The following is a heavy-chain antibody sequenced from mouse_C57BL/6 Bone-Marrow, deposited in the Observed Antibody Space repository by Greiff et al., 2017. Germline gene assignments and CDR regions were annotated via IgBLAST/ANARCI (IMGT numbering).Heavy chain of an antibody. D-gene: IGHD1-1*01. CDR3: SGWGIWLGPSTVVAPYFDY. J-gene: IGHJ2*01. CDR2: INPYNGDT. V-gene: IGHV1-37*01. CDR1: GYSFTGYF. Sequence: VQLQQSGPELVKPGASVTISCKASGYSFTGYFMNWVKQSHGKSLEWIGRINPYNGDTFYNQKFKGKATLTVDKSSSTAHMERLGLTSEDFAVYYCSGWGIWLGPSTVVAPYFDYWGQGTTLTVSS.